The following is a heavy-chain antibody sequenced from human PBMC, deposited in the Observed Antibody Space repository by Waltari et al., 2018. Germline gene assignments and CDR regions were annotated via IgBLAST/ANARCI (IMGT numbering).Heavy chain of an antibody. CDR1: GYTFTGYY. D-gene: IGHD2-15*01. V-gene: IGHV1-2*06. J-gene: IGHJ3*02. CDR3: ATVGLVATNAFDI. CDR2: INPNSGGT. Sequence: QVQLVQSGAEVKKPGASVKVSCKASGYTFTGYYMHWVRQAPGQGLEWMGRINPNSGGTNYAQKFQGRVTMTRDTSISTAYMELSSLRSEDTAVYYCATVGLVATNAFDIWGQGTMVTVSS.